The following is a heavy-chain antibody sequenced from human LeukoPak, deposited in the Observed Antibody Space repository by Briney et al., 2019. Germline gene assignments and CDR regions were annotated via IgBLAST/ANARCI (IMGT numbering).Heavy chain of an antibody. Sequence: SVKVSCKASGGTFSSYAISWVRQAPGQGLEWMGGIIPIFGTANYAQKFQGRVTITADESTSTAYMELSSLRSEDTAVYYCARAYYDFWSGSQQKYYFDYWGQGTLVTVSS. D-gene: IGHD3-3*01. CDR1: GGTFSSYA. CDR3: ARAYYDFWSGSQQKYYFDY. J-gene: IGHJ4*02. V-gene: IGHV1-69*13. CDR2: IIPIFGTA.